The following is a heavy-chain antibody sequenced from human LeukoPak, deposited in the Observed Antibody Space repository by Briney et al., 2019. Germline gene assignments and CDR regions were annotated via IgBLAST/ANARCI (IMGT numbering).Heavy chain of an antibody. CDR2: IWYDGSNK. J-gene: IGHJ5*02. CDR3: ARDWSLGELATLNH. Sequence: GGSLRLSCVASGFTFTSYGMHWVRQAPGKGLEWVAVIWYDGSNKYYADSVKGRFTISRDSSKNTLYLQMNSLRADDTAVYYCARDWSLGELATLNHWGQGTLVTVSS. D-gene: IGHD3-10*01. CDR1: GFTFTSYG. V-gene: IGHV3-33*01.